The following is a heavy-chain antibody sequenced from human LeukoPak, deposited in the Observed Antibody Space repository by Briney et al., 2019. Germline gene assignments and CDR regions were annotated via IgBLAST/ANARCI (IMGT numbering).Heavy chain of an antibody. Sequence: VPSVKVSCTASGYTFTSYYMHWVRQAPGQGLEWMGIINPSGGSTSYAQKFQGRVTMTRDMSTSTVYMERSSLRSEDTAVYYCARGGYSNRNRFDPWGQGTLVTVSS. D-gene: IGHD6-13*01. CDR3: ARGGYSNRNRFDP. CDR1: GYTFTSYY. J-gene: IGHJ5*02. CDR2: INPSGGST. V-gene: IGHV1-46*01.